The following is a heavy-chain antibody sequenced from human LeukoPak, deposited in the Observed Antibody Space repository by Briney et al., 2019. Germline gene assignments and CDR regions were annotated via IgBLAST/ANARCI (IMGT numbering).Heavy chain of an antibody. J-gene: IGHJ4*02. CDR3: ARLDNGRGAFDY. Sequence: PSETLSLTCTVSGGSISSYYWSWIRQPPGKGLEWIGYIYYSGSTNYNPSLKSRVTISVDTSKNQFSLKLSSVTAADTAVYYCARLDNGRGAFDYWGQGTLVTVSS. CDR1: GGSISSYY. V-gene: IGHV4-59*01. D-gene: IGHD1-26*01. CDR2: IYYSGST.